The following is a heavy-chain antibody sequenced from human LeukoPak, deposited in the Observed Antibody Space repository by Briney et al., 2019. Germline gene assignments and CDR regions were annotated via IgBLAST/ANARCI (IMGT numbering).Heavy chain of an antibody. CDR2: IYYSGST. D-gene: IGHD3-10*01. CDR3: ARQPTGSPYPFDY. V-gene: IGHV4-59*01. CDR1: GGSISSYY. J-gene: IGHJ4*02. Sequence: SETLSLTCTVSGGSISSYYWSWIRQPPGKGLEWIGYIYYSGSTNYNPPLKSRVTISVDTSKNQFSLKLSSVTAADTAVYYCARQPTGSPYPFDYWGQGTLVTVSS.